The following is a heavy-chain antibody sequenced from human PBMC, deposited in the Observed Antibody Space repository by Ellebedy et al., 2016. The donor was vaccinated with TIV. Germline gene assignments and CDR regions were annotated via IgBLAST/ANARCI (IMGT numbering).Heavy chain of an antibody. CDR2: VSPDDSSN. CDR1: GSTFPNYL. Sequence: GGSLRLSXKGSGSTFPNYLIAWVRQMPGKGLEWMWIVSPDDSSNKVSPSFQGRVTISADKSSSTAYLQWSSLKASDTAMYFCARLPYYYASGTYSPFDFWGQGTLVTVSS. CDR3: ARLPYYYASGTYSPFDF. D-gene: IGHD3-10*01. V-gene: IGHV5-51*01. J-gene: IGHJ4*02.